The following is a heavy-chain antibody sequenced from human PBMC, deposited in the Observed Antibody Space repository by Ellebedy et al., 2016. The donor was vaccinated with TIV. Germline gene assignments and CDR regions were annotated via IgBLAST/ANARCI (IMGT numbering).Heavy chain of an antibody. Sequence: GGSLRLXXGASGFTFSSYAMSWVRQAPGKGLEWVSAISGSGRGNTYYAGSVKGRFTISRDNSKNTVYLQMNSLRAEDTAVYYCAKDGRLWSQKGYFDYWGQGALVTVSS. J-gene: IGHJ4*02. D-gene: IGHD2-15*01. V-gene: IGHV3-23*01. CDR2: ISGSGRGNT. CDR1: GFTFSSYA. CDR3: AKDGRLWSQKGYFDY.